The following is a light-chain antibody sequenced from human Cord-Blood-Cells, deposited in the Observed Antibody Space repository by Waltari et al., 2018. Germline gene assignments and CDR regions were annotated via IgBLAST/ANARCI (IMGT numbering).Light chain of an antibody. CDR1: QSISSY. Sequence: DIQMTQSPSSLSASVGDRVSITCRASQSISSYLNWYQQKPGKAPKLLIYAASSLQSGVPSRFSGIGSGTEFTRTISNLQPEDVATYYCQQSYSTPVTFGPGTKVDIK. J-gene: IGKJ3*01. CDR2: AAS. CDR3: QQSYSTPVT. V-gene: IGKV1-39*01.